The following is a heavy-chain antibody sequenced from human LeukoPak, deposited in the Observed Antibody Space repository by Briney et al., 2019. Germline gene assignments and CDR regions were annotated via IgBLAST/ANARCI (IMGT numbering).Heavy chain of an antibody. CDR1: GFTVSSTY. Sequence: GGSLRLSCAASGFTVSSTYMNWVRQAPGKGLEWVSVITSGGNSYYADSVKGRFTISRDNSKNTLYLQMNSLRAEDTAVYYCARGQCSSPSCRYFDYWGQGTLVTVST. CDR2: ITSGGNS. J-gene: IGHJ4*02. V-gene: IGHV3-66*01. D-gene: IGHD2-2*01. CDR3: ARGQCSSPSCRYFDY.